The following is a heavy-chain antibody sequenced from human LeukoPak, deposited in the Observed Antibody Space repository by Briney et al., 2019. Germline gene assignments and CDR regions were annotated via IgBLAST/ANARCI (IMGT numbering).Heavy chain of an antibody. D-gene: IGHD3-10*01. J-gene: IGHJ3*02. CDR3: ARVAPGAFDI. V-gene: IGHV3-74*01. Sequence: GGSLRLSCAASGFTFSSYWMHRVRQAPGKGLVWVSGINSDGSSTSYADSVKGRFTISRDNAKNTLYLQMNSLRAEDTAVYYCARVAPGAFDIWGQGTMVTVSS. CDR1: GFTFSSYW. CDR2: INSDGSST.